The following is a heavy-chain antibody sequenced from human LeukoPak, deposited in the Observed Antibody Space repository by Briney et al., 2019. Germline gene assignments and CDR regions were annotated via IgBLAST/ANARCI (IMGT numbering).Heavy chain of an antibody. CDR1: GFTFSSYG. CDR3: AKSNYYDSSGYEPGY. D-gene: IGHD3-22*01. V-gene: IGHV3-30*18. Sequence: PGRSLRLSCAASGFTFSSYGMHWVRQAPGKGLEWVAVISYDGSNKYYADSVKGRFTISRDNSKNTLYLQMNSLRAEDTAVYYCAKSNYYDSSGYEPGYWGQGTLVTVSS. CDR2: ISYDGSNK. J-gene: IGHJ4*02.